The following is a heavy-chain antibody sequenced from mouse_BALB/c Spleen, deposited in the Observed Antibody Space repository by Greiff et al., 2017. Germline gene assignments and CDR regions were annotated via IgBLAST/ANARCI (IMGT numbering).Heavy chain of an antibody. J-gene: IGHJ3*01. D-gene: IGHD1-1*01. Sequence: EVHLVESGGDLVKPGGSLKLSCAASGFTFSSYGMSWVRQTPDKRLEWVATISSGGSYTYYPDSVKGRFTISRDNAKNTLYLQMSSLKSEDTAMYYGANLYYGSSWFAYWGQGTLVTVSA. CDR1: GFTFSSYG. CDR2: ISSGGSYT. CDR3: ANLYYGSSWFAY. V-gene: IGHV5-6*01.